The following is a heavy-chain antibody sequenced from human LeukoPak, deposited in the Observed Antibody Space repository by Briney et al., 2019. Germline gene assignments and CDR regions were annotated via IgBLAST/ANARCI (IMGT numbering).Heavy chain of an antibody. CDR2: ISSSSSYI. J-gene: IGHJ3*02. CDR1: GFTFSSYS. CDR3: ARNGLTDAFDI. Sequence: GGSLRLSCAASGFTFSSYSMNWVRQAPGKGLEWVSSISSSSSYIYYADSVKGRFTISRDNAKNSLCLQMNSLRAEDTAVYYCARNGLTDAFDIWGQGTMVTVSS. D-gene: IGHD3/OR15-3a*01. V-gene: IGHV3-21*01.